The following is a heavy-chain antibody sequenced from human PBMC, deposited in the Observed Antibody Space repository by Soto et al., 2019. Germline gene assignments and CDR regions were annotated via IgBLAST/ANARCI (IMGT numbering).Heavy chain of an antibody. Sequence: GGSLRLSCAASGFTFSRHWMHWVRQAPGKGLSWVSHIGPDGSRTRDADSVMGRFIISRDNARNTLYLQMNSLRDDDTAVDYCVRDQICYYDYWGPGILVTVSS. CDR1: GFTFSRHW. CDR3: VRDQICYYDY. J-gene: IGHJ4*02. V-gene: IGHV3-74*01. CDR2: IGPDGSRT.